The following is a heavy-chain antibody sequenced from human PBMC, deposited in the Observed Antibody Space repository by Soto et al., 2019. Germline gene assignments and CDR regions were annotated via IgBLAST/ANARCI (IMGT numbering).Heavy chain of an antibody. CDR3: ARGAVMITFGGVIGDAFDI. J-gene: IGHJ3*02. D-gene: IGHD3-16*02. CDR2: ISSSSSYI. CDR1: GFTFSSYS. V-gene: IGHV3-21*01. Sequence: GGSLRLSCAASGFTFSSYSMNWVRQAPGKGLEWVSSISSSSSYIYYADSVKGRFTISRDNAKNSLYLQMNNLRAEDTAVYYCARGAVMITFGGVIGDAFDIWGQGTMVTVSS.